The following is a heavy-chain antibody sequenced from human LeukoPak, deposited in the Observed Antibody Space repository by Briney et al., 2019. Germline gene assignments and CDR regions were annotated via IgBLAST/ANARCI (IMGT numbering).Heavy chain of an antibody. D-gene: IGHD3/OR15-3a*01. CDR3: ARAGEGDFWTGYQDN. Sequence: SETLSLTCTVSGGSISSGDYYWSWIRQPPGKGLEWIAYIYYSGSTYHNPSLKSRVTISVDTSKNQFSLKLNSVTAADTAVYYCARAGEGDFWTGYQDNWGQGTRVTVSS. CDR1: GGSISSGDYY. V-gene: IGHV4-30-4*01. CDR2: IYYSGST. J-gene: IGHJ4*02.